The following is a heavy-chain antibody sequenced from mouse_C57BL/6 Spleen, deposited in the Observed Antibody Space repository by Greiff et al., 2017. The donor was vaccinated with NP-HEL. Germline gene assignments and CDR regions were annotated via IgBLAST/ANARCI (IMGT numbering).Heavy chain of an antibody. V-gene: IGHV5-16*01. CDR3: ARGTGTAWFAY. J-gene: IGHJ3*01. D-gene: IGHD4-1*01. Sequence: EVQLVESEGGLVQPGSSMKLSCTASGFTFSDYYMAWVRQVPEKGLEWVANINYDGSSTYYLDSLKSRFIISRDNAKNILYLQMSSLKSEDTATYYCARGTGTAWFAYWGQGTLVTVSA. CDR1: GFTFSDYY. CDR2: INYDGSST.